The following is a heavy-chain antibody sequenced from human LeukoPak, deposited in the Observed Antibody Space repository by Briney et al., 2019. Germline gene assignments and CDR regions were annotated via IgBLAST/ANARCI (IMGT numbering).Heavy chain of an antibody. J-gene: IGHJ5*02. D-gene: IGHD3-22*01. V-gene: IGHV4-39*01. Sequence: SETLSLTCTVSGGSISSYYWGWIRQPPGKGLEWIGSIYYSGSTYYNPSLKSRVTISVDTSKNQFSLKLSSVTAADTAVYYCAKVQGSGYYYDGGNWFDPWGQGTLVTVSS. CDR2: IYYSGST. CDR1: GGSISSYY. CDR3: AKVQGSGYYYDGGNWFDP.